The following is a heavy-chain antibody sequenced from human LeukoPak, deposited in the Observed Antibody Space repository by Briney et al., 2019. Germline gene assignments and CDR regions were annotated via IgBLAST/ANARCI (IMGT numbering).Heavy chain of an antibody. V-gene: IGHV3-48*04. D-gene: IGHD2-2*02. CDR1: GFTFSSYS. Sequence: GGSLRLSCAASGFTFSSYSMNWVRQAPGKGLEWVSYISSSSSTIYYADSVKGRFTISRDNAKNSLYLQMNSLRAEDTAVYYCARDLVDCGSTSCYTRGVLGYWGQGTLVTVSS. J-gene: IGHJ4*02. CDR2: ISSSSSTI. CDR3: ARDLVDCGSTSCYTRGVLGY.